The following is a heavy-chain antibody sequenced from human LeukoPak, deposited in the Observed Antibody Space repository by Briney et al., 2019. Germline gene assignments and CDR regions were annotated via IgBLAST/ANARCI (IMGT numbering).Heavy chain of an antibody. J-gene: IGHJ4*02. CDR1: GFTFDDYG. D-gene: IGHD3-10*01. CDR2: INWNGGST. V-gene: IGHV3-20*04. Sequence: RPGGSPRLSCAASGFTFDDYGMSWVRQAPGKGLEWVSGINWNGGSTVYADSVKGRFTISRDNAKNSLYLQMNSLRAEDTALYYCARARELLWFGELSYYFDYWGQGTLVTVSS. CDR3: ARARELLWFGELSYYFDY.